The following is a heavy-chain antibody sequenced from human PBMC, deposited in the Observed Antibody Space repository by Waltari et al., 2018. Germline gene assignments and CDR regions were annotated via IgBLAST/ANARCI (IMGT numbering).Heavy chain of an antibody. CDR1: GGSINTYY. J-gene: IGHJ6*03. V-gene: IGHV4-59*01. CDR2: IYYSGST. CDR3: ARVAATRPYYMDV. Sequence: QVQLQESGPGLVKPSETLSLTCTVSGGSINTYYWSWIRQPPGKGLEWIGYIYYSGSTSYNPSLKRRVTISVDPSKNPFSLKLSSVTAADTAVYYCARVAATRPYYMDVWDKGTTVTVSS. D-gene: IGHD2-15*01.